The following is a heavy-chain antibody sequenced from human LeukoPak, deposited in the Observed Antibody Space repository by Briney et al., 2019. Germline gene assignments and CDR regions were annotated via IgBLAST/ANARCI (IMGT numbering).Heavy chain of an antibody. V-gene: IGHV1-18*01. Sequence: ASVKVSCKAPGHTFDYGVSWVRPAPGRGLEWMGWISAYNAYTNYPQKVQGRVTMTTDTTTSTVYIELRGLRSDDTAVYYCAIGVAGTHFDYWGQGTLVTVSS. D-gene: IGHD6-19*01. CDR3: AIGVAGTHFDY. CDR2: ISAYNAYT. CDR1: GHTFDYG. J-gene: IGHJ4*02.